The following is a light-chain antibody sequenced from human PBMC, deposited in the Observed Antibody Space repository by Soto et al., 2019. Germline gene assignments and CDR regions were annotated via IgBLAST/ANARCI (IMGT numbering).Light chain of an antibody. CDR3: SSYRVGGSYV. J-gene: IGLJ1*01. CDR1: SSDVGRHNA. V-gene: IGLV2-14*03. Sequence: QSVLTQPASVSGSPGQSNTISCSGTSSDVGRHNAVSWYQQRPGKVPQLMIYDVSIRPSGISDRLSASKSGNMASLTISGLQAEDEADYYCSSYRVGGSYVFGTGTKVTVL. CDR2: DVS.